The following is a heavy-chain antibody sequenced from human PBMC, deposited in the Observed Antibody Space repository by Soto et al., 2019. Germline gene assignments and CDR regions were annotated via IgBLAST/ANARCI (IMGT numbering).Heavy chain of an antibody. J-gene: IGHJ4*02. CDR2: IFYSGST. CDR1: GVSLTSGTYY. V-gene: IGHV4-31*03. Sequence: PSETLSLTCTVSGVSLTSGTYYWSWIRQHPGKGLEWIGYIFYSGSTDYNPSLKSRVNRSVDTSKNQFSLKLNSVTAADTAVYFCATSEDYFDYWGQGTLVTVSS. CDR3: ATSEDYFDY.